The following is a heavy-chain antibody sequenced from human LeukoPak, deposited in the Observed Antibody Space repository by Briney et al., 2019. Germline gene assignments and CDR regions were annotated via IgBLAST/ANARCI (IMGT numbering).Heavy chain of an antibody. CDR3: NGMDV. V-gene: IGHV3-30*03. CDR2: ISYDGSNK. CDR1: GFTFSSYG. Sequence: GRSLRLSCAASGFTFSSYGMHWVRQAPGKGLEWVAVISYDGSNKYYADSVKGRFTISRDNSKNTLYLQMNSLRAEDTAVYYCNGMDVWGQGNTVTVSS. J-gene: IGHJ6*02.